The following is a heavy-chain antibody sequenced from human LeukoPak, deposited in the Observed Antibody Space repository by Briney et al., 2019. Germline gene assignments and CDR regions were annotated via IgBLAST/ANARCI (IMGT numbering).Heavy chain of an antibody. V-gene: IGHV3-23*01. D-gene: IGHD3-3*01. J-gene: IGHJ3*02. Sequence: GGSLRLSCAASGFTLSGYDMTWVRQAPGKGREGGSYILGSGGNTFYADSVKGRFTISRDKSMNTLYLQMNSLRADDTAVYYCTKRLSLRFDAFDIWGPGTMVTVSS. CDR3: TKRLSLRFDAFDI. CDR1: GFTLSGYD. CDR2: ILGSGGNT.